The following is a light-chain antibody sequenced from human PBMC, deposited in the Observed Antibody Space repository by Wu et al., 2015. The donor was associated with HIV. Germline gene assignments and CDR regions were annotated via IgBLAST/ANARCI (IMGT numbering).Light chain of an antibody. J-gene: IGKJ4*01. Sequence: DIQMTQSPSTLSASVGDRVTITCRASQSISASLAWYQQKPGKAPKLLIYKASTLDSGVPSRFSGSGSGTEFTLTISSLQPDDFATYYCQQHKSYPLTFGGGTNVEIK. CDR1: QSISAS. CDR2: KAS. V-gene: IGKV1-5*03. CDR3: QQHKSYPLT.